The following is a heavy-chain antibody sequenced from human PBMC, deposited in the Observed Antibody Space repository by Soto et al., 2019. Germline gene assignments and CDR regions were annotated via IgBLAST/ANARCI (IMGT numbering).Heavy chain of an antibody. CDR2: LSNSGENT. J-gene: IGHJ4*02. CDR3: ARESEDLTSNFDY. Sequence: GGSLRLSCAASGFNFSTYAMTWVRQAPGKGLEWVSTLSNSGENTYYADSVRGRFTISRDNAKNSLYLEMNSLRAEDTAVYYCARESEDLTSNFDYWGQGTLVTVSS. V-gene: IGHV3-23*01. CDR1: GFNFSTYA.